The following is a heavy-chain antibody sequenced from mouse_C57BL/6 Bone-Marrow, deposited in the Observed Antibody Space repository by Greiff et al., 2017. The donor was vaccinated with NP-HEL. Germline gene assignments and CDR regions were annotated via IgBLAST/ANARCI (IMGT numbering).Heavy chain of an antibody. J-gene: IGHJ3*01. V-gene: IGHV1-82*01. CDR3: ARGASEVFAY. CDR1: GYAFSSSW. Sequence: QVHVKQSGPELVKPGASVKISCKASGYAFSSSWMNWVKQRPGKGLEWIGRIYPGDGDTNYNGKFKGKATLTADKSSSTAYMQLSSLTSEDSAVYFCARGASEVFAYWGQGTLVTVSA. CDR2: IYPGDGDT.